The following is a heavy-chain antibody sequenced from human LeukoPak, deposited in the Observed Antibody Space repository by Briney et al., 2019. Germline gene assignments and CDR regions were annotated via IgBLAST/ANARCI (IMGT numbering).Heavy chain of an antibody. CDR1: GFTFSSYS. CDR2: ISSSSSYI. D-gene: IGHD5-18*01. V-gene: IGHV3-21*01. CDR3: ARGEDTAMVTGGYNWFDP. J-gene: IGHJ5*02. Sequence: PGGSLRLSCEASGFTFSSYSMNWVRQTPGKGLEWVSSISSSSSYIYYADSVEGRFTISRDNAKNSLYLQMNSLRVEDTAVYYCARGEDTAMVTGGYNWFDPWGQGTLVTVSS.